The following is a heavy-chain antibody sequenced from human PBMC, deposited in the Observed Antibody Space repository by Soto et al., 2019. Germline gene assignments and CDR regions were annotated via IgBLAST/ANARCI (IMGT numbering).Heavy chain of an antibody. CDR3: ASGSSPGSSWGRGYYFDY. J-gene: IGHJ4*02. D-gene: IGHD6-13*01. CDR1: GFTFSTYG. Sequence: QVQLVESGGGVVQPGRSLRLSCAASGFTFSTYGMHWVLQAPGKGLKWVAVIWYDGSNKYYADSVKGRFTISRDNSKNTLYLQRNSLRAEDTAVYYCASGSSPGSSWGRGYYFDYWGQGTLVTVSS. CDR2: IWYDGSNK. V-gene: IGHV3-33*01.